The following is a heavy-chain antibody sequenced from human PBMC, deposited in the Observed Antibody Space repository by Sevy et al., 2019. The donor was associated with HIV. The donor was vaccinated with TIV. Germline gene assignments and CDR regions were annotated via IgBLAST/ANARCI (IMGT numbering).Heavy chain of an antibody. CDR1: GFTFSSYA. CDR3: AKVYIVAMSQIDY. Sequence: GGSLRLSCAASGFTFSSYAMSWVRQAPGMGLEWVSAISGSGGSTYYADSVKGRFTISRDNSKNTLYLQMNSLRAEDTAVYYCAKVYIVAMSQIDYWGQGTLVTVSS. D-gene: IGHD5-12*01. V-gene: IGHV3-23*01. J-gene: IGHJ4*02. CDR2: ISGSGGST.